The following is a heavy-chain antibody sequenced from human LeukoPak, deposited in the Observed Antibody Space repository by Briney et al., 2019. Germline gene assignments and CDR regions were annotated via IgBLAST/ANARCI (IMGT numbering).Heavy chain of an antibody. CDR3: ARQSTGSYYSPIDY. V-gene: IGHV1-18*01. CDR1: GYTFTSYS. D-gene: IGHD1-26*01. CDR2: VSTYNGNT. J-gene: IGHJ4*02. Sequence: GASVKVSCKASGYTFTSYSISWVRQAPGQGLEWMGWVSTYNGNTKYAQNLQGRVTTTTDTSTSTAYMELRSLRSDDTAMYYCARQSTGSYYSPIDYWGQGTLVTVSS.